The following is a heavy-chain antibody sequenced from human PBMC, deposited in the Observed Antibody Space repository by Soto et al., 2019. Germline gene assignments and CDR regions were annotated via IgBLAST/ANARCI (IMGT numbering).Heavy chain of an antibody. CDR2: IYHSGST. J-gene: IGHJ4*02. V-gene: IGHV4-30-2*01. CDR3: ARGNDYVWGSYRHHYYFDS. D-gene: IGHD3-16*02. Sequence: SETLSLTCAVSGGSISSGGYSWSWIRQPPGKGLEWIGYIYHSGSTYYNPSLKSRVTISVDRSKNQFSLKLSSVTAADTAVYYCARGNDYVWGSYRHHYYFDSWGQGTLVTVSS. CDR1: GGSISSGGYS.